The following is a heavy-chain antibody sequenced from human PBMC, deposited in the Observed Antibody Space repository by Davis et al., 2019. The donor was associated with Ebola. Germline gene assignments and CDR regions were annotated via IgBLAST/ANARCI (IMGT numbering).Heavy chain of an antibody. Sequence: GESLKISCAASGFTFSSYAMHWVRQAPGKGLEWVAVISYDGSNKYYADSVKGRFTISRDNSKNTLYLQMNSLRAEDTAVYYCAKDRLLWFREELDYWGQGTLVTVSS. V-gene: IGHV3-30-3*01. J-gene: IGHJ4*02. CDR1: GFTFSSYA. CDR3: AKDRLLWFREELDY. CDR2: ISYDGSNK. D-gene: IGHD3-10*01.